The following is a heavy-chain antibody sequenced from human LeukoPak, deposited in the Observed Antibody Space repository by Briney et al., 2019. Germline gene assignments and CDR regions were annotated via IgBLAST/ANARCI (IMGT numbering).Heavy chain of an antibody. CDR2: INPNSGGT. CDR3: AREPPYCSSTSCYRGGFDY. V-gene: IGHV1-2*02. D-gene: IGHD2-2*02. Sequence: GASVKVSCKASGYIFTGYYMHWVRQAPGQGLEGMGWINPNSGGTNYAQKFQGRVTMTRDTSISTAYMELSRLRPDDTAVYYCAREPPYCSSTSCYRGGFDYWGQGTLVTASS. J-gene: IGHJ4*02. CDR1: GYIFTGYY.